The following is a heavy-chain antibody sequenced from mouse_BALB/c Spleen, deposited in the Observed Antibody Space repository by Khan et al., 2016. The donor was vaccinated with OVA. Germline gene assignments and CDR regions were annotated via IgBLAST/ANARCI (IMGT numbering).Heavy chain of an antibody. CDR2: IRYDGNS. J-gene: IGHJ3*01. D-gene: IGHD3-1*01. V-gene: IGHV3-6*02. CDR3: ASGGCSGPAWFAY. Sequence: VQLKESGPGLVKPSQSLSLTCSVTGYSITSGYFWNWLRQFPGNKLEWMGYIRYDGNSNYNPSLKNRISITRDTPKNQYFLKLYSVTPEDTATXYCASGGCSGPAWFAYWGQGTLVTVSA. CDR1: GYSITSGYF.